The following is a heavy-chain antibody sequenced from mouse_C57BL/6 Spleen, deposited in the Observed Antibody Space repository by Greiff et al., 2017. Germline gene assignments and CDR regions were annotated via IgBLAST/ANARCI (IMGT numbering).Heavy chain of an antibody. CDR1: GYTFTSYW. CDR3: AKEGQLRLQFAY. D-gene: IGHD3-2*02. CDR2: INPSNGGT. Sequence: QVQLQQSGTELVKPGASVKLSCKASGYTFTSYWMHWVKQRPGQGLEWIGNINPSNGGTNYNEKFKSKATLTVDKSSSTAYMQLSSLTSEDSAVYYCAKEGQLRLQFAYWGQGTLVTVSA. V-gene: IGHV1-53*01. J-gene: IGHJ3*01.